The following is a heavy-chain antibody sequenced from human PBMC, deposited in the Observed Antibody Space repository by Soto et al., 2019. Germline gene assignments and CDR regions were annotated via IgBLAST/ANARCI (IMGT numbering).Heavy chain of an antibody. J-gene: IGHJ4*02. Sequence: QVQLVESGGGVVQPGRSLRLSCAASGFTFTTYVMHWVRQAPGKGLEWVAVVSYDGGNKYYADSVKGRFTISRDNSRNTLYLQMNSLTSEDTAVYYCARQGVNWNDEGLTDFDYWGQGTLVTVSS. CDR1: GFTFTTYV. V-gene: IGHV3-30-3*01. CDR3: ARQGVNWNDEGLTDFDY. D-gene: IGHD1-20*01. CDR2: VSYDGGNK.